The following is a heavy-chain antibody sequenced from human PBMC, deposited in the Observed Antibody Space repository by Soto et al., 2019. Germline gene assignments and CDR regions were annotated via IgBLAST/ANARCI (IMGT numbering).Heavy chain of an antibody. CDR2: IYDSGGI. CDR1: GGSISSSSYY. J-gene: IGHJ4*02. CDR3: ARRERIRSYGYVRAY. V-gene: IGHV4-39*01. Sequence: QLQLQESGPGLVKPSETLSLTCTVSGGSISSSSYYWGWIRQPPGKGLELIGGIYDSGGIYYTPSPKSLLPISVDTSKNQFSLRMSSVTAADTAVYYCARRERIRSYGYVRAYWGQGTLVTVSS. D-gene: IGHD5-18*01.